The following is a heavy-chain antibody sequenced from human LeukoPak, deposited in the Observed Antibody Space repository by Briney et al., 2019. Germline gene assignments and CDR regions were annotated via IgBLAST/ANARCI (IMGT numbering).Heavy chain of an antibody. CDR3: ARELRLTTAYYFDY. Sequence: SETLSLTCTVSGGSISSYYWSWIRQPPGKGLEWIGYIYYSGSTNYNPSLKSRVTISVDTSKNQFSLKLNSVTAADTAVYYCARELRLTTAYYFDYWGQGTLVTVSS. CDR1: GGSISSYY. V-gene: IGHV4-59*12. CDR2: IYYSGST. D-gene: IGHD4-11*01. J-gene: IGHJ4*02.